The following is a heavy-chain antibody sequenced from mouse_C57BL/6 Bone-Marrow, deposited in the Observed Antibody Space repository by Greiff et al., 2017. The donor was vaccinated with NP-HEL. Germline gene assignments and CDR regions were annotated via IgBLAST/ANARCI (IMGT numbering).Heavy chain of an antibody. J-gene: IGHJ1*03. Sequence: VQLQQSGAELVRPGASVTLSCKASGYTFTDYEMHWVKQTPVHGLEWIGAIDPETGGTAYNQKFKGKAILTADKSSSTAYMELRSLTSEDSAVYYCTRRDYGYDEGWYFDVWGTGTTVTVSS. D-gene: IGHD2-2*01. CDR3: TRRDYGYDEGWYFDV. V-gene: IGHV1-15*01. CDR2: IDPETGGT. CDR1: GYTFTDYE.